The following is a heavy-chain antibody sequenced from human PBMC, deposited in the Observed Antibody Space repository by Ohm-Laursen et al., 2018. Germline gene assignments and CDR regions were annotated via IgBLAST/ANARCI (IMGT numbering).Heavy chain of an antibody. CDR1: GYTFKSYH. CDR3: ARAWMELWADSY. V-gene: IGHV1-46*02. Sequence: ASVKVSCKVSGYTFKSYHMHWARQAPGQGLEWMGIINPSDGRTTYTQKFQGRVTMTRDSSTSTVYMELSSLRSEDTAVYYCARAWMELWADSYWGQGTLVTVSA. CDR2: INPSDGRT. D-gene: IGHD3-16*01. J-gene: IGHJ4*02.